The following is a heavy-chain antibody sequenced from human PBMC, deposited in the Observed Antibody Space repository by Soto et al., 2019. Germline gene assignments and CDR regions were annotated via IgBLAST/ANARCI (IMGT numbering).Heavy chain of an antibody. CDR1: GGSITSGGYY. J-gene: IGHJ5*02. V-gene: IGHV4-31*03. CDR2: IFYTGTT. Sequence: SETLSLTCTVSGGSITSGGYYWNWIRQHLGKGLEWIGYIFYTGTTRYNSALQSRVSISVDSTKNHFSLKLTSVTAADTAVYYCARVTTLGGVALQTGFDPWRPGTLVTVSS. CDR3: ARVTTLGGVALQTGFDP. D-gene: IGHD3-16*01.